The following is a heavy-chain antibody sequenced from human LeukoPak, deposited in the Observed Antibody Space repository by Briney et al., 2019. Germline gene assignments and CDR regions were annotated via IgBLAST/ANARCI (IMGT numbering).Heavy chain of an antibody. CDR1: GGSIRSYY. D-gene: IGHD3-22*01. Sequence: PSETLSLTCTVSGGSIRSYYWSWIRQPPGKGLEWIGEINHSGSTNYNPSLKSRVTISVDTSKNQFSLKLSSVTAADTAVYYCARDAAESTCYYDSSGYYSDYWGQGTLVTVSS. CDR2: INHSGST. V-gene: IGHV4-34*01. CDR3: ARDAAESTCYYDSSGYYSDY. J-gene: IGHJ4*02.